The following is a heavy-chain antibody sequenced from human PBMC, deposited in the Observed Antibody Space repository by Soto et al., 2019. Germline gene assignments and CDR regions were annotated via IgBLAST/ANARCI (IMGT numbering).Heavy chain of an antibody. CDR2: INAGNGNT. CDR3: ARGCPLWFDP. J-gene: IGHJ5*02. V-gene: IGHV1-3*05. Sequence: QVQLVQSGAEKKKPGASVKVSCKASGYTFTSYAIHWVRQAPGQRLEWMGWINAGNGNTKYSQKFQGRVTITRDTSASTAYMELSSLRAEETAVYYCARGCPLWFDPWGQGTLVTVSS. CDR1: GYTFTSYA.